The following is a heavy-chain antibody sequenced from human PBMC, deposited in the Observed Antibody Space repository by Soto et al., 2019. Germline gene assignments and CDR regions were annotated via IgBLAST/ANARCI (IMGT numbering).Heavy chain of an antibody. D-gene: IGHD5-18*01. CDR1: GYTFTSYG. CDR2: ISAYNGNT. CDR3: ARASVPVDTAMALDY. J-gene: IGHJ4*02. Sequence: ASVNVSCKASGYTFTSYGISWVRQAPGQGLEWMGWISAYNGNTNCAQKLQGRVTMTTDTSTSTAYMELRSLRSDDTAVYYCARASVPVDTAMALDYWGQGTLVTVSS. V-gene: IGHV1-18*01.